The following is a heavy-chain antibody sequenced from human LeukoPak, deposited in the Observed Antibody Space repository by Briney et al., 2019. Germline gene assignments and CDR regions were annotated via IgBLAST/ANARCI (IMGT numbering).Heavy chain of an antibody. D-gene: IGHD3-10*01. CDR1: GGSFSGYY. CDR3: PSAHDKVVRSCFDY. Sequence: AETLSLTCAVYGGSFSGYYWSGRRQPPGKGGEWISEINHSACTNYTPSLKIPVTISVSTSTLQFSLNLSSVTAAATAVYSCPSAHDKVVRSCFDYWGQGTLVTVSS. CDR2: INHSACT. V-gene: IGHV4-34*01. J-gene: IGHJ4*02.